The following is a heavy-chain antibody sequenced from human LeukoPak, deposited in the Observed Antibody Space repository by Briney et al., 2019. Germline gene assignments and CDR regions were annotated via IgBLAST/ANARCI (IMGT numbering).Heavy chain of an antibody. CDR3: ARGGSYLSAFDI. CDR2: IYSGGST. V-gene: IGHV3-53*01. J-gene: IGHJ3*02. CDR1: ELTFRTSW. Sequence: GGSLRLSCAASELTFRTSWMSWVRQAPGKGLEWVSIIYSGGSTFYADSVKGRFTISRDNSKNTLYLQMNSLRAEDTAVYYCARGGSYLSAFDIWGQGTMVTVSS. D-gene: IGHD1-26*01.